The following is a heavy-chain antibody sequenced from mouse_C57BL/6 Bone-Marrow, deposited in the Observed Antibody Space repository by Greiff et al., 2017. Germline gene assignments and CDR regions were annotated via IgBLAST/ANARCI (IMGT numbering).Heavy chain of an antibody. D-gene: IGHD1-1*01. J-gene: IGHJ4*01. CDR1: GYTFTSYW. CDR3: ARDYGSSYVSMDY. V-gene: IGHV1-69*01. Sequence: QVQLQQPGAELVMPGASVKLSCKASGYTFTSYWMHWVKQRPGQGLEWIGEIDPSDSYNNYNQKFKGKSTLTVDKSSSTAYMQLSSLTSEDSAVYYCARDYGSSYVSMDYWGQGTSVTVSS. CDR2: IDPSDSYN.